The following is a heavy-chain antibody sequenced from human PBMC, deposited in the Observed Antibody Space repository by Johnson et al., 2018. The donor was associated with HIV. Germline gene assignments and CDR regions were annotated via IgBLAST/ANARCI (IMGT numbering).Heavy chain of an antibody. CDR3: ARDYYDSSGYHHAFDI. J-gene: IGHJ3*02. CDR1: GFTFSSYA. D-gene: IGHD3-22*01. V-gene: IGHV3-30-3*01. Sequence: MQLVESGGGVVQPGRSLRLSCAASGFTFSSYAMHWVRQAPGKGLEWVAVISYDGSNKHYADSVKGRFTISRDNSKNTVYLQMNSLRAEDTAVYYCARDYYDSSGYHHAFDIWGQGTMVTVSS. CDR2: ISYDGSNK.